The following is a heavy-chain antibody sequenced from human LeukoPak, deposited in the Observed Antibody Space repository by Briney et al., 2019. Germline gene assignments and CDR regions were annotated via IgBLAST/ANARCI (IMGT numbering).Heavy chain of an antibody. CDR1: GYTFSIYY. CDR3: AKEGFPGSGSAKWFDP. Sequence: ASVKVSCKASGYTFSIYYIHWVRQAPGLGLEWMGWVNPYSGVTSFAQKFQGKVTMTTDTSISTAYMELSSLTSDDTAVYYCAKEGFPGSGSAKWFDPWGQGTLVIVSS. V-gene: IGHV1-2*02. CDR2: VNPYSGVT. D-gene: IGHD3-10*01. J-gene: IGHJ5*02.